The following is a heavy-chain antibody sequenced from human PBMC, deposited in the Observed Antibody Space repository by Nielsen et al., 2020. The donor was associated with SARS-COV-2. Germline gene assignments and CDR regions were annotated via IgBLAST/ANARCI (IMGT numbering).Heavy chain of an antibody. CDR1: GFTFSSHW. V-gene: IGHV3-7*01. CDR2: INPSGSQR. D-gene: IGHD1-26*01. J-gene: IGHJ4*02. CDR3: ARAGGSHNRFDY. Sequence: GGSLRLSCEVSGFTFSSHWMTWVRQTPGKGLEWVANINPSGSQRDYADSVKGRFTISRDNTKDTLSLEMNSLRVEDTAVYYCARAGGSHNRFDYWGQGTLVTVSS.